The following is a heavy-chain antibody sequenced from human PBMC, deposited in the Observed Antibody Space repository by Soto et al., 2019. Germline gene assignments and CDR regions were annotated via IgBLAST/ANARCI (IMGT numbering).Heavy chain of an antibody. Sequence: SVKVSCKASGFTFTSSAMQWVRQARGQRLEWIGWIVVGSGNTNYAQKFQERVTITRDMSTSAAYMELNSLRAEDTAVYYCAKDARPDGYWDIDYWGQGTLVTVSS. CDR3: AKDARPDGYWDIDY. CDR2: IVVGSGNT. D-gene: IGHD2-8*02. J-gene: IGHJ4*02. V-gene: IGHV1-58*02. CDR1: GFTFTSSA.